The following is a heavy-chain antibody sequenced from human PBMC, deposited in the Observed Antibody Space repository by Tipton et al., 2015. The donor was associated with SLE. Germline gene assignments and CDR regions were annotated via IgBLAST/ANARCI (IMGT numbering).Heavy chain of an antibody. Sequence: SLRLSCAASGFTFSTYPLHWVRQSPGKGLEWVAGISYDGSNKFYTESVMGRFAISRDNSKNTLYLQMNSLRAEDTAVYYCARVLTLSYFDYWGQGTLVTVSS. CDR2: ISYDGSNK. V-gene: IGHV3-30*09. CDR3: ARVLTLSYFDY. J-gene: IGHJ4*02. CDR1: GFTFSTYP.